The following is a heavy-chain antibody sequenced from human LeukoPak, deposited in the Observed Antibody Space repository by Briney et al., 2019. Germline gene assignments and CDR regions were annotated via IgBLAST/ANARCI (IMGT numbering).Heavy chain of an antibody. CDR1: GYTFTGYY. J-gene: IGHJ4*02. CDR2: INPSGGST. V-gene: IGHV1-46*01. Sequence: ASVKVSCKDSGYTFTGYYMHWVRQAPGQGLEWMGIINPSGGSTTYAQKFQGRVAMTRDTSTSRVYMEVSSLRSEDTAVYYCARTYSSSDEFDYWGQGTLVTVSS. D-gene: IGHD6-13*01. CDR3: ARTYSSSDEFDY.